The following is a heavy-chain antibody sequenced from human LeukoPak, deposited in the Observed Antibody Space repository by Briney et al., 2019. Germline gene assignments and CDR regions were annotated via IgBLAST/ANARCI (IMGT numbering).Heavy chain of an antibody. D-gene: IGHD5-18*01. J-gene: IGHJ4*02. CDR2: ISAYNGNT. V-gene: IGHV1-18*01. CDR3: ARGGAGYSYGYALDY. CDR1: GYTFTSYG. Sequence: EASVKVSCKASGYTFTSYGISWVRQAPGQGLEWMGWISAYNGNTNYAQKLQGRVTMTTDTSTSTAYMELRSLRSDDTAVYYCARGGAGYSYGYALDYWGQGTLVTVSS.